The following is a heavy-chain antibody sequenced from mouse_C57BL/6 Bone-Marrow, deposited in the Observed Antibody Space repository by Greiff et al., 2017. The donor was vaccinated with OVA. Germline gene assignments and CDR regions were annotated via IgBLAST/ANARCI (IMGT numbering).Heavy chain of an antibody. Sequence: VQLQQSGTVLARPGASVKMSCKTSGYTFTSYWMHWVKQRPGQGLEWIGAIYPGNSDTSYNQKFKGKAKLTAVTSASTAYMELSSLTNEDSAVYYCTSQPIYYYGSSYDWFAYWGQGTLVTVSA. D-gene: IGHD1-1*01. J-gene: IGHJ3*01. V-gene: IGHV1-5*01. CDR3: TSQPIYYYGSSYDWFAY. CDR2: IYPGNSDT. CDR1: GYTFTSYW.